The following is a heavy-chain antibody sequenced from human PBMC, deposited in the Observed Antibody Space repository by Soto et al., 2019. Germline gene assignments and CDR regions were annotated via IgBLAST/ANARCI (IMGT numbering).Heavy chain of an antibody. CDR2: IYYSGST. V-gene: IGHV4-39*07. CDR1: GDSISSSNYY. D-gene: IGHD2-2*01. J-gene: IGHJ6*03. Sequence: PSETLSLTCSVSGDSISSSNYYWGWIRQPPGKGLEWIGSIYYSGSTYYNTSLKSRVSISVDPSKNQFSLKLSSVTAADTAVYYCARGSDIVVVPAAGYYYMDVWGKGTTVTVSS. CDR3: ARGSDIVVVPAAGYYYMDV.